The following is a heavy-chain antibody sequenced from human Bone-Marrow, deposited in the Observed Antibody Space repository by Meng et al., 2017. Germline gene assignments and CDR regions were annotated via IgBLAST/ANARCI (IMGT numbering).Heavy chain of an antibody. CDR1: GGSLSGYY. Sequence: SETLSLTCAVYGGSLSGYYWSWIRQPPGKGLEWIGEINHSGSTNYNPSLTSRVTMSVDTSKNQFSLKLSSVTAADTAVYYCARHIVGAYYYYYGMDVWGQGTTVTVSS. CDR2: INHSGST. V-gene: IGHV4-34*01. CDR3: ARHIVGAYYYYYGMDV. J-gene: IGHJ6*02. D-gene: IGHD1-26*01.